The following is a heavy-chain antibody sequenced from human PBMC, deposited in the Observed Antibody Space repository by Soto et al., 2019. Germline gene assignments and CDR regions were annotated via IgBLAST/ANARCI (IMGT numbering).Heavy chain of an antibody. CDR2: IDPNSGDT. CDR3: ARPTLERLFDY. J-gene: IGHJ4*02. V-gene: IGHV1-2*02. D-gene: IGHD1-1*01. Sequence: ASVKVSCKASGYTFTGYYMHWVRQAPGQGLEWMGWIDPNSGDTQYAQKFQGRVTMTRDTSISTAYMELSRLTSDDTAVFYCARPTLERLFDYWGRGTLLTVSS. CDR1: GYTFTGYY.